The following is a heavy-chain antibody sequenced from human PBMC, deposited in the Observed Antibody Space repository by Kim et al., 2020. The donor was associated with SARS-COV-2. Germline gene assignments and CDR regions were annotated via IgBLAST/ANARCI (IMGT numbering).Heavy chain of an antibody. CDR2: ISSSGGTI. Sequence: GGSLRLSCAASGFTFTDYYMSWIRQAPGKGLEWVSYISSSGGTIYYADSVKGRFTVSRDNAQNSLNLQMNSLRAEGTAVYYCARDYSSAWSTYYYYGMDVWGQGTTVTVSS. D-gene: IGHD6-19*01. V-gene: IGHV3-11*01. CDR1: GFTFTDYY. J-gene: IGHJ6*02. CDR3: ARDYSSAWSTYYYYGMDV.